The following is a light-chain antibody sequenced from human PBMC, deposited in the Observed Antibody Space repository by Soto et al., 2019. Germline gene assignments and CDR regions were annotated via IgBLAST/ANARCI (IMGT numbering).Light chain of an antibody. J-gene: IGKJ3*01. CDR3: QQYYSIPFT. V-gene: IGKV4-1*01. Sequence: DIVMTQSPDSLAVSLGERATINCKSSQSVLYSSNNKNYLAWYQQKPGQSPQLLIYWASTRESGVPDRFSGSGSGTDFTLTINSLQAEDVAVYYCQQYYSIPFTFGPGTKVDIK. CDR2: WAS. CDR1: QSVLYSSNNKNY.